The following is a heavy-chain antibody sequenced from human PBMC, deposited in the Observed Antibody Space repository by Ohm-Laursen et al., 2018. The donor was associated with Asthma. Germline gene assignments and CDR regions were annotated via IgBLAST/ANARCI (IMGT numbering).Heavy chain of an antibody. CDR3: ARDSGSNEAMDV. CDR1: GGSIGTYY. V-gene: IGHV4-59*01. CDR2: IHYSGST. D-gene: IGHD1-26*01. J-gene: IGHJ6*02. Sequence: SGTLSLTCTVSGGSIGTYYWNWVRQPPGKGLEWIGYIHYSGSTKSNPSLKSRVTISVDSKNQFSLNLSSVRAADTAVYYCARDSGSNEAMDVWGQGTTVTVSS.